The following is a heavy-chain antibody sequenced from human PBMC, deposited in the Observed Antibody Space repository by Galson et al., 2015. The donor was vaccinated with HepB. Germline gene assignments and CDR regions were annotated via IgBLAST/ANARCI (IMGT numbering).Heavy chain of an antibody. D-gene: IGHD1-26*01. CDR2: IGTAGDT. V-gene: IGHV3-13*01. Sequence: SLRLSCAASGFTFSSYDMHWVRQPTGKGLERVSAIGTAGDTYYPGSVKGRFTISRENVKNSLYLQMNSLRAGDTAVYYCARAIQVGATSQGFDYWGQGTLVTVSS. J-gene: IGHJ4*02. CDR3: ARAIQVGATSQGFDY. CDR1: GFTFSSYD.